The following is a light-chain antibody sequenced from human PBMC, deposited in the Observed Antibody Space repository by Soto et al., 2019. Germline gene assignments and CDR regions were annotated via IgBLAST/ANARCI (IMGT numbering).Light chain of an antibody. J-gene: IGLJ1*01. V-gene: IGLV1-47*01. CDR3: AAWDDSLSTYV. CDR2: KND. Sequence: LTQPPSVSGTPGQRVTISCSGSSSNIGSNAVNWYQQLPGTAPKLLIYKNDQRPSGVPDRFSGSKSGTSASLAISGLRSENEADYYCAAWDDSLSTYVFGSGTKVTVL. CDR1: SSNIGSNA.